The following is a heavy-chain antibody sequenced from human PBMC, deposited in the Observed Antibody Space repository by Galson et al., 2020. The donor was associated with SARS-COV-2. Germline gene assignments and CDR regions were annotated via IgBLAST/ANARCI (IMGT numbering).Heavy chain of an antibody. CDR1: GGSISSSSYY. CDR2: IYYSGST. D-gene: IGHD5-12*01. V-gene: IGHV4-39*01. CDR3: ARHRYSGIQLHPRMYSGYDFVPYYYMDV. Sequence: SEILSLTCTVSGGSISSSSYYWGWIRQPPGKGLEWIGSIYYSGSTYYNPSLKSRVTISVDTSKNQFSLKLSSVTAADTAVYYCARHRYSGIQLHPRMYSGYDFVPYYYMDVWGKGTTVTVSS. J-gene: IGHJ6*03.